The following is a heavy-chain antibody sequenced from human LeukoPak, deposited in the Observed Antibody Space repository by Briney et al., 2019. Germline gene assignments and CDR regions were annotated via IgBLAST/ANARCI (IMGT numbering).Heavy chain of an antibody. CDR3: AKGGIKRFGLVPDWFDP. D-gene: IGHD3/OR15-3a*01. CDR1: GFTLSNYA. Sequence: GGSLRLSCAASGFTLSNYAMSWVRQAPGKGPEWVSSIGNSGATTFYADSVKGRLTISRDISKNTLYLQMSSLRAEDTAIYYCAKGGIKRFGLVPDWFDPWGLGTLVTVSS. CDR2: IGNSGATT. J-gene: IGHJ5*02. V-gene: IGHV3-23*01.